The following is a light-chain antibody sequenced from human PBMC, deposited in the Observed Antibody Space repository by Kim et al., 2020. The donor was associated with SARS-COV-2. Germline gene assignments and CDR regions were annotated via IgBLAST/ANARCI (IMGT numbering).Light chain of an antibody. J-gene: IGLJ3*02. CDR3: GTWDSSLSGLV. CDR2: DNN. V-gene: IGLV1-51*01. Sequence: QSVLTQPPSVSAAPGQKVTISCSGSSSNIGNNYVSWYQQLPGTAPKLLIYDNNKRPSGIPDRFSGSKSGTSATLGITGIQTGDEADYYCGTWDSSLSGLVFGGGTQLTVL. CDR1: SSNIGNNY.